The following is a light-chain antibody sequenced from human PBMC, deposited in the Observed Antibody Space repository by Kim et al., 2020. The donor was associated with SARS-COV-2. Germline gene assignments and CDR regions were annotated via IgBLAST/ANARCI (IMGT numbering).Light chain of an antibody. CDR3: QQHHSFPLT. V-gene: IGKV1-9*01. CDR2: SAF. CDR1: QGISSN. Sequence: ASVGDTVTITGLASQGISSNLAWYQQRPGKAPSLLIYSAFTLHSGVPSRFSGSGSGTDFTLTITSLQPEDFATYHCQQHHSFPLTFGGGTKVDIK. J-gene: IGKJ4*01.